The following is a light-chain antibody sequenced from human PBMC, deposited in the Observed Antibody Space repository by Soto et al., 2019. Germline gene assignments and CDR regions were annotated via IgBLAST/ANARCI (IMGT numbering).Light chain of an antibody. CDR1: QSVSSSY. CDR3: QQYGTSPPYT. J-gene: IGKJ2*01. Sequence: EIVLTQSPGTLSLSPGERATLSCRASQSVSSSYLAWYQQKPGQPPRLLIYGASRRATGIPDRFSGSGAGTDFTLTISRLEPEDFAVYYCQQYGTSPPYTFGQGTKLEIK. CDR2: GAS. V-gene: IGKV3-20*01.